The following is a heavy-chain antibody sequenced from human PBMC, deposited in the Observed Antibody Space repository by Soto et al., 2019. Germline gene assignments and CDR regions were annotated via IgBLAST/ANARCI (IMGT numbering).Heavy chain of an antibody. D-gene: IGHD3-10*01. V-gene: IGHV3-30*18. CDR1: GFTFSSYG. CDR3: AKDRVSAMVRYYYGMDV. J-gene: IGHJ6*02. Sequence: ESGGGVVQPGRSLRLSCAASGFTFSSYGMHWVRQAPGKGLEWVAVISYDGSNKYYADSVKGRFTISRDNSKNTLYLQMNSLRAEDTAVYYCAKDRVSAMVRYYYGMDVWGQGTTVTVSS. CDR2: ISYDGSNK.